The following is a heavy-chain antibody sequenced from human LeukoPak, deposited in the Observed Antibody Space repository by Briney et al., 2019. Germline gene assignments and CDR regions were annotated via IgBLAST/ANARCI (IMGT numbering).Heavy chain of an antibody. CDR2: IYYSGST. D-gene: IGHD1/OR15-1a*01. CDR1: SGSISSYY. V-gene: IGHV4-59*01. J-gene: IGHJ5*02. Sequence: PSVTLSLTCTVSSGSISSYYWIWIRQPPGKGLEGSGNIYYSGSTNYNPSLKSRITISVDTSKNHYFLKLSSVTAADTSVYYCARVDEWHNIDFDRWGKGTLVTVST. CDR3: ARVDEWHNIDFDR.